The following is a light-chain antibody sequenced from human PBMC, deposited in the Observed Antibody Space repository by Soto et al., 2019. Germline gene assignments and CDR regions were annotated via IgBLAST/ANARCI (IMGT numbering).Light chain of an antibody. CDR3: QQLNNYPLT. J-gene: IGKJ4*01. V-gene: IGKV1-9*01. CDR1: QDIGNF. CDR2: SAS. Sequence: DIQLTQSPSFVSASVGDRVTITCRASQDIGNFLAWYQQKPGKAPKLLIYSASTLQSGVPSRFSGSGSAAEFSLTISSLQPEDFPAYFCQQLNNYPLTFGGGTKVDIK.